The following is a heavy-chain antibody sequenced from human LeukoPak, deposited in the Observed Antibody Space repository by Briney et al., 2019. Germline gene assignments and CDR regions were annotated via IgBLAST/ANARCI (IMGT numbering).Heavy chain of an antibody. Sequence: SVKVSCKASGGTFSSYAISWVRQAPGQGLEWMGGIIPIFGTANYAQKFQGRVTITADESTSTAYMELSSLRSEDTAVYYCARSSYSSSPEGGLGYFQHWGQGTLVTVSS. CDR2: IIPIFGTA. CDR1: GGTFSSYA. V-gene: IGHV1-69*13. CDR3: ARSSYSSSPEGGLGYFQH. D-gene: IGHD6-6*01. J-gene: IGHJ1*01.